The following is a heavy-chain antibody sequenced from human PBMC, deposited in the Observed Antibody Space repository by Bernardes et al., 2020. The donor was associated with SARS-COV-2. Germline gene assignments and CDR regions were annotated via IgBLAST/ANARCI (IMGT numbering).Heavy chain of an antibody. CDR1: GFTFRSYG. D-gene: IGHD3-22*01. CDR3: ARAEYYYDSSGYLLVGPADY. V-gene: IGHV3-33*01. Sequence: GGSLRLSCEASGFTFRSYGMHWVRQAPGKGLEWVALIWYDGSNYYYADSVKGRFTISRDNSKNTLYLHMSSLRAEDTAVYYCARAEYYYDSSGYLLVGPADYWGQGTLVTVSS. J-gene: IGHJ4*02. CDR2: IWYDGSNY.